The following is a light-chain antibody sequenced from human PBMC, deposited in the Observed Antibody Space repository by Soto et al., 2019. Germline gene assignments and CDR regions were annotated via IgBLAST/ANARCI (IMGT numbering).Light chain of an antibody. CDR3: QQYNNWLWT. J-gene: IGKJ1*01. CDR1: QSVNSN. V-gene: IGKV3-15*01. Sequence: EIVMTQSPATLSVSPGERATLSCRASQSVNSNLVWYQQKPGQAPRLLIYGASTRATGIPARFSGSGSGTEFTLTISSLQSEDFAVYYCQQYNNWLWTFGQGTKVEIQ. CDR2: GAS.